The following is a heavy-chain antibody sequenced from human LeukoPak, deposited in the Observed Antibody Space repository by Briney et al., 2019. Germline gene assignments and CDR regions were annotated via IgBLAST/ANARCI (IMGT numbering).Heavy chain of an antibody. V-gene: IGHV4-39*01. Sequence: SETLSLTCSVSAGSISSRVHYWGWIRQPPGKGLEWLGSIHYAGHTYYNPSLKSRLTISMDMPSDRFSLRLDSLTAADTAFYYCARHKHLGVAPFDSWGQGALVPVSS. D-gene: IGHD3-16*01. CDR3: ARHKHLGVAPFDS. CDR1: AGSISSRVHY. J-gene: IGHJ5*01. CDR2: IHYAGHT.